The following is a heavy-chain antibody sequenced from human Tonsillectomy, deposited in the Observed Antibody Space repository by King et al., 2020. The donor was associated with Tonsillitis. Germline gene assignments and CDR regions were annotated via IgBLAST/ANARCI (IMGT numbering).Heavy chain of an antibody. CDR1: GYTFTSYG. Sequence: QLVQSGAEVKKPGASVKVSCKASGYTFTSYGITWVRQAPGHGLEWMGWISTYNANTNYAQKLQGRVTMTTDTSTSTAYMELRSLRSDDTAVYYCARVSGDYTLLTGFGYWGQGTLVTVSS. V-gene: IGHV1-18*04. D-gene: IGHD3-9*01. J-gene: IGHJ4*02. CDR2: ISTYNANT. CDR3: ARVSGDYTLLTGFGY.